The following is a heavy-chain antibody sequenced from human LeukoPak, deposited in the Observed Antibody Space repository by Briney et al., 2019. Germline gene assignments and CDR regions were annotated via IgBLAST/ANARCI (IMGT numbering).Heavy chain of an antibody. CDR2: ISAYNGNT. V-gene: IGHV1-18*01. J-gene: IGHJ5*02. CDR1: GCTFTSYG. D-gene: IGHD5-18*01. Sequence: ASVKVSCKASGCTFTSYGISWVRQAPGQGLEWMGWISAYNGNTNYAQKLQGRVTMTTDTSTSTAYMELRSLRSDDTAVYYCARDRRGRSGYSYGYMIWFDPWGQGTLVTVSS. CDR3: ARDRRGRSGYSYGYMIWFDP.